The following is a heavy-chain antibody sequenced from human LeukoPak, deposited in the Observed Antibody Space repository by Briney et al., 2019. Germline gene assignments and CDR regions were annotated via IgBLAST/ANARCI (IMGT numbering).Heavy chain of an antibody. Sequence: GGSLRLSCAASGFTFSSYAMSWVHQAPGKGLEWVSAISGSGGSTYYADSVKGRFTISRDNSKNTLYLQMNSLRAEDTAVYYCARGRQRYYFDYWGQGTLVTVSS. J-gene: IGHJ4*02. CDR3: ARGRQRYYFDY. CDR2: ISGSGGST. CDR1: GFTFSSYA. V-gene: IGHV3-23*01.